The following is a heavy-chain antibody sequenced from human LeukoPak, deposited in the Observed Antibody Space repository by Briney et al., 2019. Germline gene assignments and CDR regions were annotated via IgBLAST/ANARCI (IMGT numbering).Heavy chain of an antibody. CDR3: AKEQKFLRIRYYYGMDV. CDR2: ISYDGSNK. CDR1: GFTFSSYG. D-gene: IGHD3-16*01. J-gene: IGHJ6*02. V-gene: IGHV3-30*18. Sequence: GGSLRLSCAASGFTFSSYGMHWVRQAPGKGLEWVAVISYDGSNKYYADSVKGRFTISRDNSKNTLYLQMNSLRAEDTAVYYCAKEQKFLRIRYYYGMDVRGQGTTVTVSS.